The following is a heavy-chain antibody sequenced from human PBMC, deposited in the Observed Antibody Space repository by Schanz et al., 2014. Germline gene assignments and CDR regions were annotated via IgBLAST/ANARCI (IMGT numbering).Heavy chain of an antibody. CDR3: ARGRGGFVAGAPDY. J-gene: IGHJ4*02. CDR1: GGPFSGYF. V-gene: IGHV4-34*01. D-gene: IGHD5-12*01. Sequence: QVQLQQWGAGLLKPSETLSLTCAVYGGPFSGYFWSWIRQSPGKGLQWIGEMNHIGSPNYNPSLKCRVPISVHTSKNQISLRRSSVTAADTAVYYCARGRGGFVAGAPDYWGQGTLVTVSS. CDR2: MNHIGSP.